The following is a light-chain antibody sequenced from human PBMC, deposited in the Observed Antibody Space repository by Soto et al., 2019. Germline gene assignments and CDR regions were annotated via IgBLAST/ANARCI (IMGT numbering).Light chain of an antibody. J-gene: IGLJ1*01. Sequence: QSSLAQPGSVSLSPAQSIIMSCSGSSSAVGSYRFVSWYHHHPGKVPKLIIYEGSKRPSGVSNRFSGSEPGNTASLTISGLQAEDEADYYCCSSAPSRTFVFGTGTKVTVL. V-gene: IGLV2-23*01. CDR3: CSSAPSRTFV. CDR2: EGS. CDR1: SSAVGSYRF.